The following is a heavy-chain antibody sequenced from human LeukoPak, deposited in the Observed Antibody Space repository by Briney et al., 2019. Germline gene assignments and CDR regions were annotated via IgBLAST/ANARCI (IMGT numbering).Heavy chain of an antibody. D-gene: IGHD3-9*01. V-gene: IGHV5-10-1*01. J-gene: IGHJ4*02. Sequence: GESLKTSCKGSGYSFTSYWLSWVRQMPGKGLEWMGRIDPSDSYTNYSPSFQGHVTISADKSISTAYLQWSSLKAADTAMYYCARPLRYFDWFSGYWGQGTLVTVSS. CDR2: IDPSDSYT. CDR1: GYSFTSYW. CDR3: ARPLRYFDWFSGY.